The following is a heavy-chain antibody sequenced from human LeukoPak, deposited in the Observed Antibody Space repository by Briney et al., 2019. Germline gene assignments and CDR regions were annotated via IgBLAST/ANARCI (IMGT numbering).Heavy chain of an antibody. CDR1: GFTSSSYG. J-gene: IGHJ4*02. V-gene: IGHV3-30*02. CDR2: IRYDGTNK. CDR3: VGGMITSGGLIFKPFDF. D-gene: IGHD3-16*01. Sequence: GGSLRLSCAASGFTSSSYGMHWVRQAPGRGLEWVAFIRYDGTNKYSADSVKGRFTISRDNSKNTLYLQLNSLRAEDTAVYYCVGGMITSGGLIFKPFDFWGQGTLVTVSS.